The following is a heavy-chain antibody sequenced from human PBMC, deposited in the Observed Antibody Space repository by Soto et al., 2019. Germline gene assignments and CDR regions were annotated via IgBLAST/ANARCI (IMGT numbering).Heavy chain of an antibody. Sequence: ASVKVSCKASGYIFTDYYIHWVRQAPRQGLEWMGWINIHSGGSNYPQKFQGRVTMTRVTSISTAYMELTGLRFDDTAVYYCASGSSSNWPDFWGQGTLVTVSS. CDR3: ASGSSSNWPDF. CDR1: GYIFTDYY. V-gene: IGHV1-2*02. J-gene: IGHJ4*02. CDR2: INIHSGGS. D-gene: IGHD6-13*01.